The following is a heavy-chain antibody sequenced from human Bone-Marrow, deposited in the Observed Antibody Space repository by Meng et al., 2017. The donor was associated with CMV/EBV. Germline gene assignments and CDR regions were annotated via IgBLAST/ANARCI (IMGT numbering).Heavy chain of an antibody. J-gene: IGHJ5*02. CDR3: ARVAYGDYVIWFDP. CDR2: IKQDGSEK. D-gene: IGHD4-17*01. CDR1: GFTFSSYW. Sequence: GESLKISCAASGFTFSSYWMSWVRQAPGKGLEWVDNIKQDGSEKYYVDSVKGRFTISRDNAKNSLYLQMNSLRAEDTAVYYCARVAYGDYVIWFDPWGQGTMVTVSS. V-gene: IGHV3-7*01.